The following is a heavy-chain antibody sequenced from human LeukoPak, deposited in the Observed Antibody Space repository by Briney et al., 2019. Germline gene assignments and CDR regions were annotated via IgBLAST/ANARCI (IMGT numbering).Heavy chain of an antibody. CDR2: ISWNSGSI. J-gene: IGHJ4*02. CDR1: GFTFDDYA. CDR3: AKDRYSYGLDY. V-gene: IGHV3-9*01. D-gene: IGHD5-18*01. Sequence: GGSLRLSCAASGFTFDDYAMHWVRQAPGKGLEWVSGISWNSGSIGYADSVKGRFTISRDNAKNSLYLQMNSLRAEDTALYYCAKDRYSYGLDYWGQGTLVTVSS.